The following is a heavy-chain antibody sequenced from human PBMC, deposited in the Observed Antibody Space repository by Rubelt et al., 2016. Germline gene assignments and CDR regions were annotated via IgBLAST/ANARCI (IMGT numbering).Heavy chain of an antibody. Sequence: YAQKFQGRVTITADESTSTAYMELNSLRAEDTAVYYCAKAHFVVVPAAIDYWGQGTLVTVSS. CDR3: AKAHFVVVPAAIDY. D-gene: IGHD2-2*01. J-gene: IGHJ4*02. V-gene: IGHV1-69*01.